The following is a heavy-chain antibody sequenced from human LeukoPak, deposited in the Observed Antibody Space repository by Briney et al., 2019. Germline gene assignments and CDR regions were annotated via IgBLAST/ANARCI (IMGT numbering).Heavy chain of an antibody. CDR2: SHYSGST. V-gene: IGHV4-59*01. CDR3: ARAPRGESDAASGFYGVDV. Sequence: SETLSLTCTVSGGSISTYYWTWIRQPPGKGLEWIGFSHYSGSTNHNPSLKSRVTISVDPSTNQFSLKLNSVTAADTAIYYCARAPRGESDAASGFYGVDVWGQGTTVTVSS. D-gene: IGHD3-22*01. CDR1: GGSISTYY. J-gene: IGHJ6*02.